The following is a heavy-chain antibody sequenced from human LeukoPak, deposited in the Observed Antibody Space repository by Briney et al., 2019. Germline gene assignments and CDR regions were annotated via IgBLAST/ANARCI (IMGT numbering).Heavy chain of an antibody. CDR3: ASTVPAANNWFDP. CDR2: IYTSGST. V-gene: IGHV4-4*09. Sequence: SETLSLTCTVSGVSISSYYWSWIRQPPGKGLEWIGYIYTSGSTNYNPSLKSRVTISVDTSKNQFSLKLSSVTATDTAVYYCASTVPAANNWFDPWGQGTLVTVSS. J-gene: IGHJ5*02. D-gene: IGHD2-2*01. CDR1: GVSISSYY.